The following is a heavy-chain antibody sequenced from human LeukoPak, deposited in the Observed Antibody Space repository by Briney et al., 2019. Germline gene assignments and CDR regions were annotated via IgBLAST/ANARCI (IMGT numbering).Heavy chain of an antibody. CDR2: IYYSGST. V-gene: IGHV4-59*01. J-gene: IGHJ4*02. D-gene: IGHD4-17*01. Sequence: SETLSLTCTVSGGSIRSYYWSWIRQPPGKGLEWIGYIYYSGSTNYNPSLKSRVSISVDTSKNQFSLKLSSVTAADTAVYHCARTGSTVTMLYPFDHWGQGTLVTVSS. CDR3: ARTGSTVTMLYPFDH. CDR1: GGSIRSYY.